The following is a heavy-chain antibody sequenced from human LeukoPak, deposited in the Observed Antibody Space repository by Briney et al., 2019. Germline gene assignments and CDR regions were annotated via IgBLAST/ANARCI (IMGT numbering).Heavy chain of an antibody. CDR3: ARRIYCNTTSCYTDYFFDY. D-gene: IGHD2-2*02. J-gene: IGHJ4*02. V-gene: IGHV4-38-2*01. CDR1: GYSISSGYY. CDR2: IHHSGST. Sequence: SETLSLTCAVSGYSISSGYYWGWLRQPPGKGLEWIGSIHHSGSTYYNPSLKSRVTISVDTSKNQFSLKLSSVTAADTAVYYCARRIYCNTTSCYTDYFFDYWGQGTLVTVSS.